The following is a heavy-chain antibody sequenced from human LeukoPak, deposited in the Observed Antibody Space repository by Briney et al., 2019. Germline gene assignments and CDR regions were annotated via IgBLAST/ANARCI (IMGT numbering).Heavy chain of an antibody. CDR3: VRDRAEGRAWVEFDP. CDR1: GFSVSSYG. J-gene: IGHJ5*02. V-gene: IGHV3-66*02. CDR2: VYRDGDT. Sequence: GGSLRLSCVASGFSVSSYGMSWVRQAPGKAPEWVSVVYRDGDTHYADYARGRFIFSRDNSKNTLYLQMTNLRVEDTAVYHCVRDRAEGRAWVEFDPWGQGTVVTVSS.